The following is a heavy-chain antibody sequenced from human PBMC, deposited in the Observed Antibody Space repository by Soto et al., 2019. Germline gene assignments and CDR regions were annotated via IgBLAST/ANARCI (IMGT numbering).Heavy chain of an antibody. CDR3: AREGRITMVRASSGGFAGMDV. Sequence: PSETLSLTCTVSGGSISSYYWSWIRQPPGKGLEWIGYIYYSGSTNYNPSLKSRVTISVDTSKNQFSLKLSSVTAADTAVYYCAREGRITMVRASSGGFAGMDVWGQGTTVTVS. CDR2: IYYSGST. V-gene: IGHV4-59*01. D-gene: IGHD3-10*01. CDR1: GGSISSYY. J-gene: IGHJ6*02.